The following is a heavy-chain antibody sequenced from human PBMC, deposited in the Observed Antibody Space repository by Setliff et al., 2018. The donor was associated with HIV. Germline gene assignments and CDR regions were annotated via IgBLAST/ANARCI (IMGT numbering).Heavy chain of an antibody. J-gene: IGHJ4*02. CDR1: GFTFSNFP. D-gene: IGHD2-15*01. CDR3: VGPHCSSRGRCYAFDS. Sequence: GGSLRLSCVASGFTFSNFPMSWVRQAPGKGLEWVSIISGSGGSTYYADSVKGRFTISRDNSKNTLYMQMNSLRAEDPAVYYCVGPHCSSRGRCYAFDSWGQGTRVTVSS. CDR2: ISGSGGST. V-gene: IGHV3-23*01.